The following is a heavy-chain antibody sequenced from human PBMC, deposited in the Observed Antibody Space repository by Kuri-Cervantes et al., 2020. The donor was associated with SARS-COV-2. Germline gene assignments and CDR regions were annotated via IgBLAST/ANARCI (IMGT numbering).Heavy chain of an antibody. Sequence: LRLPCAVSGGSVIGGGYYWSWIRQHPGKGLEWIGYIYYSGSTYYNPSLKSRVTISVDTSKNQFSLELSSVTAADTAVYYCAGDSLGYYDSSGYYLTDAFDIWGQGTMVTVSS. CDR3: AGDSLGYYDSSGYYLTDAFDI. J-gene: IGHJ3*02. V-gene: IGHV4-31*11. CDR2: IYYSGST. CDR1: GGSVIGGGYY. D-gene: IGHD3-22*01.